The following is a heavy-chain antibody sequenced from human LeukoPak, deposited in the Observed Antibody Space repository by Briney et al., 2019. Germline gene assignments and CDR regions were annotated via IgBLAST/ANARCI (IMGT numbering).Heavy chain of an antibody. CDR2: MNPNSGNT. Sequence: ASVKVSCKASGHTPNSYYMHWLRQAPGQGLEWMGWMNPNSGNTGYAQKFQGRVTMTRNTSISTAYMELSSLRSEDTAVYYCARAPSGPTRFDYWGQGTLVTVSS. V-gene: IGHV1-8*01. CDR3: ARAPSGPTRFDY. J-gene: IGHJ4*02. CDR1: GHTPNSYY.